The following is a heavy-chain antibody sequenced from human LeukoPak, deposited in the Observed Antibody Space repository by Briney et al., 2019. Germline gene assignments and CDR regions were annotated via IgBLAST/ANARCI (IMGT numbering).Heavy chain of an antibody. V-gene: IGHV4-59*01. D-gene: IGHD5-24*01. Sequence: SETLSLTCTVSGGSISFYCWSWIRQPPGKGLEWIGYIYYAGTTNYNPSLKSRATISVDTSRNQFSLRLSSLTAADTAVYFCARDRRDGYNPGDYNFDYWGQGALVTVSS. CDR1: GGSISFYC. CDR3: ARDRRDGYNPGDYNFDY. CDR2: IYYAGTT. J-gene: IGHJ4*02.